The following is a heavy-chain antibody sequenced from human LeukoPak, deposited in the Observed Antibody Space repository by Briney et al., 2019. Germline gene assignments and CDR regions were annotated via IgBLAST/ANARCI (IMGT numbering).Heavy chain of an antibody. CDR1: GFTFSDYY. V-gene: IGHV3-11*04. CDR3: AGYSSGWFGAFHI. J-gene: IGHJ3*02. CDR2: ISSSGGTI. Sequence: GGSLRLSCAASGFTFSDYYMNWIRQAPRKGLEWISYISSSGGTIYYADSVKGRFTISRDNAKNSLYLQMNSLRAEDTAVYYCAGYSSGWFGAFHIWGQGTMVTVSS. D-gene: IGHD6-19*01.